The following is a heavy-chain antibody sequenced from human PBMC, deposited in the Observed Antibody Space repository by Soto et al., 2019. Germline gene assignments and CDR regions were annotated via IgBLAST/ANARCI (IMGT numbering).Heavy chain of an antibody. CDR3: ARDNPVYDVV. V-gene: IGHV1-18*01. CDR2: INVYNGKT. Sequence: ASVKVSCKASGYTFTNYGINWVRQAPGLGLEWMGWINVYNGKTNYAQKFQARVTMTTDTSTNSVYMELSSLRSDDTAVYYGARDNPVYDVVWGQGTLWTVSS. J-gene: IGHJ4*02. CDR1: GYTFTNYG. D-gene: IGHD3-16*01.